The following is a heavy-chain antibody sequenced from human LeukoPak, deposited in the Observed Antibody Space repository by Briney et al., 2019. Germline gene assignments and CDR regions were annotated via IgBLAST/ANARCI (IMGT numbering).Heavy chain of an antibody. CDR2: IKEDGSER. J-gene: IGHJ5*02. V-gene: IGHV3-7*01. D-gene: IGHD1-20*01. Sequence: GGSLRLSCVGSGFTFRSYLMSWVRQAPGKGLEWVANIKEDGSERYYVDSVKGRFTISRDNAKNSVYLQMNSLRAEDAAVYYCARDLTGGDDSFGTWGQGTLVTVSS. CDR1: GFTFRSYL. CDR3: ARDLTGGDDSFGT.